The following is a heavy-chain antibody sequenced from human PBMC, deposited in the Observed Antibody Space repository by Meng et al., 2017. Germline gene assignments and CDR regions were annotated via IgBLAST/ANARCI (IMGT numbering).Heavy chain of an antibody. D-gene: IGHD2-8*02. CDR1: GDSISNYY. Sequence: SETLSLTCTVSGDSISNYYWSWIRQPAGNGLEWIGRIYTSGNTNYNPSLKSRVTMSVDTSKNQFSLNLSSVTAADTAVYYCARDLVMGGEWAFDYWGQGKLVTVSS. CDR2: IYTSGNT. V-gene: IGHV4-4*07. CDR3: ARDLVMGGEWAFDY. J-gene: IGHJ4*02.